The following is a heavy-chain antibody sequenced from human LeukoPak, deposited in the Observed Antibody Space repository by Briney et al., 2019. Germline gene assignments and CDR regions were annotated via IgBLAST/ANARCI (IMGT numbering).Heavy chain of an antibody. D-gene: IGHD5-24*01. V-gene: IGHV1-8*01. CDR2: MSPSNDNA. CDR3: ARDSNEGTDGSYYFDY. J-gene: IGHJ4*02. CDR1: GYTFSNHD. Sequence: ASVKVSCKASGYTFSNHDINWVRQATGQGLELMGWMSPSNDNAGYAQKFQGRVTLSWNTSISTAYMELSSLIFEDTAFYYCARDSNEGTDGSYYFDYWGQGTLVTVSS.